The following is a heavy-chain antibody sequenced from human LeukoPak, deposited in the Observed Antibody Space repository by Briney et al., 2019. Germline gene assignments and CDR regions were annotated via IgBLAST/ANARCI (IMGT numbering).Heavy chain of an antibody. D-gene: IGHD5-18*01. V-gene: IGHV4-59*08. Sequence: SETLSLTCTVSGGSISSYYWSWIRQPPGKGLEWIGYIYYSGSANYNPSLKSRVTISVLTSKNQLSLKLSSVTAADTAVYYCATLGQARGYSYGPVDYWGQGSLVTVSS. CDR2: IYYSGSA. J-gene: IGHJ4*02. CDR1: GGSISSYY. CDR3: ATLGQARGYSYGPVDY.